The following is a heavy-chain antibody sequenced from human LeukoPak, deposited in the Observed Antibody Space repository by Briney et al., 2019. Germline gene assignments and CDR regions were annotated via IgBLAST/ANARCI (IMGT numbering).Heavy chain of an antibody. CDR2: ISYDGSNK. CDR1: GFTFSSYA. J-gene: IGHJ4*02. Sequence: GGSLRLSCAASGFTFSSYAMHWVRQAPGKGLEWVAVISYDGSNKYYADSVKGRFTISRDNSKNTLYLQMNSLRAEDTAVYYCARGIAAAGGYFDYWGQGTLVTVSS. CDR3: ARGIAAAGGYFDY. V-gene: IGHV3-30-3*01. D-gene: IGHD6-13*01.